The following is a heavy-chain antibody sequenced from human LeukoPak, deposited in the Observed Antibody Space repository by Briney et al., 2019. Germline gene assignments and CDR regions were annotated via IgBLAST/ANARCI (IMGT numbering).Heavy chain of an antibody. V-gene: IGHV3-21*01. J-gene: IGHJ4*02. Sequence: GGSLRLSCAASGFTFSSYSMNWVRQAPGKGLEWVSSISSSSSYIYYAESVKGRFTISRDNAKNSLYLQMNSLRAEDTAVYYCARVGYCSSTSCYGGLVDYWGQGTLVTVSS. CDR1: GFTFSSYS. CDR2: ISSSSSYI. CDR3: ARVGYCSSTSCYGGLVDY. D-gene: IGHD2-2*01.